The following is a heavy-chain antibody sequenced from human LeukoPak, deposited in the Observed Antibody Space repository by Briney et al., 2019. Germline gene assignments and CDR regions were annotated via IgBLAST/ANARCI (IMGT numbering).Heavy chain of an antibody. CDR2: INANSGST. Sequence: ASVNVSCKASGYTFTGYYLHWVRRAPGQGLEWMGWINANSGSTEYAQKFQGRVTVTRDTSISTAYMELSSLKSDDTAVYYCTREDYWGQGTQVTVSS. CDR1: GYTFTGYY. J-gene: IGHJ4*02. CDR3: TREDY. V-gene: IGHV1-2*02.